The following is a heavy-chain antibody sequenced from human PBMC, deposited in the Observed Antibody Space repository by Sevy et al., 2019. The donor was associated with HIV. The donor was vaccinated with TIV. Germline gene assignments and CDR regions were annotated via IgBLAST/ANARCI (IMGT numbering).Heavy chain of an antibody. J-gene: IGHJ4*02. D-gene: IGHD1-26*01. V-gene: IGHV3-11*01. Sequence: GGSLRLSCAASGFTFSDYNMIWIRQAPGRGLEWISYIRSTGDTIYYADSVKGPFTISRDNAKNSLYLQMNSLTAGDTAVYYCARVFGIGIVGATPDYWGQGTLVTVSS. CDR1: GFTFSDYN. CDR2: IRSTGDTI. CDR3: ARVFGIGIVGATPDY.